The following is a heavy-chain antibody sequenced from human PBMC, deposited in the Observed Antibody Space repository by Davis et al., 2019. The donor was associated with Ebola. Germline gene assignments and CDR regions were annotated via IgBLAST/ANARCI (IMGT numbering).Heavy chain of an antibody. CDR1: GFTFSSYW. CDR3: AKDLIGRWELLHYYYGMDV. Sequence: PGGSLRLSCAASGFTFSSYWMHWVRQGPGKGLVWVSRVNSDGSRSSYADSVKGRFTISRDNAKSTLYLQMNSLRAEDTAVYYCAKDLIGRWELLHYYYGMDVWGQGTTVTVSS. CDR2: VNSDGSRS. V-gene: IGHV3-74*01. J-gene: IGHJ6*02. D-gene: IGHD1-26*01.